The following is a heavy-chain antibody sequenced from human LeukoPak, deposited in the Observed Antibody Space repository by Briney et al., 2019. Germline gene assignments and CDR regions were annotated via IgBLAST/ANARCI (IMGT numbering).Heavy chain of an antibody. CDR1: GYSISSGYY. J-gene: IGHJ3*02. CDR2: IYHSGST. CDR3: ASVYNWNDVVAFDI. D-gene: IGHD1-1*01. V-gene: IGHV4-38-2*01. Sequence: KSSETLSLTCAVSGYSISSGYYWGWIRQPPGKGLEWIGSIYHSGSTYYNPSLKSRVTISVDTSKNQFSLKLSSVTAADTALYYCASVYNWNDVVAFDIWGQGTMVTVSS.